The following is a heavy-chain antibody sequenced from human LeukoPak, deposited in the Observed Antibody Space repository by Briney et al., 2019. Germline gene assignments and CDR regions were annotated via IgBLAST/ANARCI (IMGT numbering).Heavy chain of an antibody. D-gene: IGHD5-18*01. Sequence: SETLSLTCTVSGGSISTSRYYWGWIRQPPGKGLEWIGSMHYSGSTYYNPSLKSRVTMSVDTSKNQFSLNLNSVTAADTAVYFCARGSYSYGNAFDYWGQGTLVTVSS. J-gene: IGHJ4*02. CDR1: GGSISTSRYY. V-gene: IGHV4-39*07. CDR3: ARGSYSYGNAFDY. CDR2: MHYSGST.